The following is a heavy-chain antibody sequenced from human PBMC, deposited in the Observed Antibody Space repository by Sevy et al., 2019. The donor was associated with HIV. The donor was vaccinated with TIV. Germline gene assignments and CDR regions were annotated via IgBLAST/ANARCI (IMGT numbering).Heavy chain of an antibody. Sequence: ASVKVSCKASGGTFNSYVISWVRQAPGQGLEWMGEITPILGTTHYAQKFKGRATITADESTNTVYMELSNLRSEDTAVYYCARWSISIDYWGQGTLVTVSS. J-gene: IGHJ4*02. CDR2: ITPILGTT. CDR1: GGTFNSYV. D-gene: IGHD3-3*02. V-gene: IGHV1-69*13. CDR3: ARWSISIDY.